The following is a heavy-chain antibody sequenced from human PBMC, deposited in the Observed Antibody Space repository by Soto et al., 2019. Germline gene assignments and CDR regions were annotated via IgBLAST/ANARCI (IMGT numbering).Heavy chain of an antibody. D-gene: IGHD3-22*01. CDR1: GGTFSSYA. Sequence: SVKVSCKASGGTFSSYAISWVRQAPGQGLEWMGGIIPILGTANYAQKFQGRVTITADESTSTAYMELSSLRSEDTAVYYCARERRYYDSSGYYFGYWGQGTLVTVSS. J-gene: IGHJ4*02. V-gene: IGHV1-69*13. CDR3: ARERRYYDSSGYYFGY. CDR2: IIPILGTA.